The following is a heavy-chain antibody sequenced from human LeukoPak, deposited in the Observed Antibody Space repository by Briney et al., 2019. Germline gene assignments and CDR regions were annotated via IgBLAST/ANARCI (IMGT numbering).Heavy chain of an antibody. CDR1: GFTFSSYA. CDR3: ASGGGILDY. V-gene: IGHV3-30*04. J-gene: IGHJ4*02. CDR2: ISYDGSNK. Sequence: GGSLRLSCAASGFTFSSYAMHWVRQAPGKGLEWVAVISYDGSNKFYADSVKGRFTFSRDNAKNSLYLQMNSLRAEDMAVYYCASGGGILDYWGQGTLVTVSS. D-gene: IGHD3-16*01.